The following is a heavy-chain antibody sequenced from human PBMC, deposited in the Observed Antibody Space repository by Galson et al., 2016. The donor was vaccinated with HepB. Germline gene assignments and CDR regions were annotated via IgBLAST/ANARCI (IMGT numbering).Heavy chain of an antibody. Sequence: CAISGDSVSSNNAAWTWIRQSPSRGLEWLGRTYYRSKWYNDYAVSVKSRITVNPDTSKNQFSLHLNSVTPEDTAVYYCARAWGRGGYYYSSGNLNLVGGLDVWGQGTTVSVSS. CDR3: ARAWGRGGYYYSSGNLNLVGGLDV. CDR2: TYYRSKWYN. D-gene: IGHD3-10*01. CDR1: GDSVSSNNAA. J-gene: IGHJ6*02. V-gene: IGHV6-1*01.